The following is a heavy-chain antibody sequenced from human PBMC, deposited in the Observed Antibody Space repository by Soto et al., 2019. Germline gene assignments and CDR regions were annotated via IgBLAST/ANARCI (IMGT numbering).Heavy chain of an antibody. Sequence: GGSLRLSCAASGFTFSNYAMSWVRQSPGKGLEWVSIISGDGDSTLYADYVKGRFTISRGNSKNTVSLQMNSLRAEDTAVYYCAKGMGPICGGDCYSHLADYWGQGTLVTVSS. CDR2: ISGDGDST. V-gene: IGHV3-23*01. J-gene: IGHJ4*02. CDR1: GFTFSNYA. CDR3: AKGMGPICGGDCYSHLADY. D-gene: IGHD2-21*01.